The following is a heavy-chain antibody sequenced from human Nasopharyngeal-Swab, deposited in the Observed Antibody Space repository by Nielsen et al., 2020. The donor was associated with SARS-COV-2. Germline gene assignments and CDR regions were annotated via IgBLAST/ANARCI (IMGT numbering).Heavy chain of an antibody. D-gene: IGHD6-13*01. CDR2: INTNTGNP. Sequence: ASVKVSCKASGYTFTSYAMNWVRQAPGQGLEWMGWINTNTGNPTYAQGFTGRFVFSLDTSVSTAYLQISSLKAEDTAVYYCARDSPTRGSSWYLDKYWGQGTLVTVSS. J-gene: IGHJ4*02. CDR3: ARDSPTRGSSWYLDKY. V-gene: IGHV7-4-1*02. CDR1: GYTFTSYA.